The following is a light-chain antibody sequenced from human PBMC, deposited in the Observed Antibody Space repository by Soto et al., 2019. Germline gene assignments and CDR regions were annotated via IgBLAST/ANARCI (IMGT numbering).Light chain of an antibody. V-gene: IGKV1-17*03. Sequence: DIQMTQYPSAMSASAGDRVTMTCRGSQWCXTLIYWSQQESGQVPKGRXYGPSSWQSGGPSRCSGSGSGTEFTLTISSLQPEDFANYYFLQHNSHTSTVGQGTRLEIK. CDR2: GPS. CDR3: LQHNSHTST. J-gene: IGKJ5*01. CDR1: QWCXTL.